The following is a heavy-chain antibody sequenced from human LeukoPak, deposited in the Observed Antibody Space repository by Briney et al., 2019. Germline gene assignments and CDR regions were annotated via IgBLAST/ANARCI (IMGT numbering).Heavy chain of an antibody. V-gene: IGHV1-8*01. D-gene: IGHD4-23*01. J-gene: IGHJ6*02. CDR1: GYTFTSYD. CDR2: MIPNSGNT. Sequence: WASVKVSCKASGYTFTSYDINWVRQATGQGLEWMGWMIPNSGNTGYAQKFQGRVTMTRNTSISTAYMELSSLRSEDTAVYYCARGLVVTPNYYYYYGMDVWGQGTTVTVSS. CDR3: ARGLVVTPNYYYYYGMDV.